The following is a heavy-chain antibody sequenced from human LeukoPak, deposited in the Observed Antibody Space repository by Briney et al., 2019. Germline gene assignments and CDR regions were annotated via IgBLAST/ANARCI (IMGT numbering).Heavy chain of an antibody. CDR3: AKDKRYDSGGYFDY. J-gene: IGHJ4*02. Sequence: GGSLRLSCAASGFTFDDYAMHWVRQDPGKGLEWVSGISWNSGSIGYADSVKGRFTISRDNAKNSLYLQMYSLRAEDTALYYCAKDKRYDSGGYFDYWGQGTLVTVSS. D-gene: IGHD3-22*01. CDR1: GFTFDDYA. CDR2: ISWNSGSI. V-gene: IGHV3-9*01.